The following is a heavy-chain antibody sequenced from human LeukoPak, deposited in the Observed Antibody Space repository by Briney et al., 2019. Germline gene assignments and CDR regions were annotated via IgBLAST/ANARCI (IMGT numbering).Heavy chain of an antibody. V-gene: IGHV3-23*01. D-gene: IGHD6-19*01. CDR1: GFTFSSYA. Sequence: GGSLRLSCAASGFTFSSYAMSWVRQPPGKGLEWVSAISGSGGSTYYADSVKGRFTISRDNSKNTLYLQMNSLRAEDTAVYYCAKDPYRPGIAVAVYWGQGTLVTVSS. CDR3: AKDPYRPGIAVAVY. CDR2: ISGSGGST. J-gene: IGHJ4*02.